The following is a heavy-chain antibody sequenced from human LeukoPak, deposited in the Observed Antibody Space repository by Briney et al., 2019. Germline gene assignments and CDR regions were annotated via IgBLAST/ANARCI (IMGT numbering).Heavy chain of an antibody. CDR2: IYYSGST. Sequence: SETLSLTCTVSGGSLSSYYWSWIRQPPGKGLEWLGYIYYSGSTNYNPSLKSRVTISVDTSKNQFSLKLSSVTAADTAVYYCARDQMGVTHYWGQGTLVTVSS. V-gene: IGHV4-59*01. D-gene: IGHD3-10*01. CDR3: ARDQMGVTHY. J-gene: IGHJ4*02. CDR1: GGSLSSYY.